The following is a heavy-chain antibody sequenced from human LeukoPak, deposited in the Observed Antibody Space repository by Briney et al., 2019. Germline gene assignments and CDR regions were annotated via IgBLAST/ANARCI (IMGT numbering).Heavy chain of an antibody. CDR1: QFNFNTYG. Sequence: GGSLRLSCSTSQFNFNTYGLSWVRQAPGKGLEWVSSISGSGTQYADSVQGRFTISRDNSKNTLYLQMNSLRVEDTAVYYCARSNYYDSGSSVDWLDPWGQGTLVTVSS. CDR3: ARSNYYDSGSSVDWLDP. J-gene: IGHJ5*02. D-gene: IGHD3-10*01. CDR2: ISGSGT. V-gene: IGHV3-23*01.